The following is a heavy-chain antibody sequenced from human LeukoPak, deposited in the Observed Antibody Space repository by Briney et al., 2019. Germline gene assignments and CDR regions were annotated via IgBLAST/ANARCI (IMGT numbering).Heavy chain of an antibody. D-gene: IGHD6-19*01. J-gene: IGHJ3*02. V-gene: IGHV3-23*01. Sequence: GGSLRLSCAASGFTFSGYPMHWVRQAPGKGLEWVSAISGSGGSTYYAESVKGRFTISRDNSKNTLYLQMNSLRAEDTAVYYCARIAVAGTALLLDAFDIWGQGTMVTVSS. CDR2: ISGSGGST. CDR1: GFTFSGYP. CDR3: ARIAVAGTALLLDAFDI.